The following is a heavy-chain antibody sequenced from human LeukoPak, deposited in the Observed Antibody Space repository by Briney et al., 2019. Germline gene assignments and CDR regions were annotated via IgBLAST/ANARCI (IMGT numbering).Heavy chain of an antibody. CDR3: VKEKDCGRECYFFDS. V-gene: IGHV3-23*01. D-gene: IGHD2-21*01. J-gene: IGHJ4*02. CDR2: IFPSGGEI. Sequence: GGSLRPSCEASGFTFSTFAMIWVRQPPGKGLEWVSSIFPSGGEIHYADSVRGRFTISRDNSKSTLSLQMNSLRAEDTAIYYCVKEKDCGRECYFFDSWGQGALVTVSS. CDR1: GFTFSTFA.